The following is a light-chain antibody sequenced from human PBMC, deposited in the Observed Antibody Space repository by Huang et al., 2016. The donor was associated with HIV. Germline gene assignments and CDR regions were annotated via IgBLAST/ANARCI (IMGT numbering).Light chain of an antibody. CDR1: QTILHDSDSRNY. V-gene: IGKV4-1*01. Sequence: DIVMTQSPDSLAVSLGERATINCKSSQTILHDSDSRNYLAWYPQKPGPPPKLLINWASIRKSGVPDRFIGSGSGTDFTLTISSLQAEDVAVYYCQQYYSSPFTFGPGTNVDI. CDR2: WAS. CDR3: QQYYSSPFT. J-gene: IGKJ3*01.